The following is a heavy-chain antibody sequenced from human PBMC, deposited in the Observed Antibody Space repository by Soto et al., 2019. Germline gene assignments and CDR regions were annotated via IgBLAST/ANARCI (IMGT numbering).Heavy chain of an antibody. V-gene: IGHV3-11*04. J-gene: IGHJ4*02. D-gene: IGHD4-4*01. CDR1: GFTFSAYY. Sequence: PGGSLRLSCAASGFTFSAYYMSWIRQTPGKGLEWLSYISSGGTTTYYADSVKGRFTISRDNAKNSLYLQMNSLRAEDTAVYYCAREGEYSNYATGLDYWGQGTLVTVSS. CDR3: AREGEYSNYATGLDY. CDR2: ISSGGTTT.